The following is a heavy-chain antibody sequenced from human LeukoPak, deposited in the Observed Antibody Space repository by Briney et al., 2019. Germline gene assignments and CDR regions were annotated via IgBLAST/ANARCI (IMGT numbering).Heavy chain of an antibody. CDR2: ISGSGGST. CDR1: GFTFSSYA. J-gene: IGHJ4*02. V-gene: IGHV3-23*01. D-gene: IGHD3-10*01. Sequence: GSLRLSCAASGFTFSSYAMSWVRQAPGKGLEWVSAISGSGGSTYYADSVKGRFTISRDNSKNTLYLQMNSLRAEDTAVYYCAKDFGRYYGSGSYGDYWGQGTLVTVSS. CDR3: AKDFGRYYGSGSYGDY.